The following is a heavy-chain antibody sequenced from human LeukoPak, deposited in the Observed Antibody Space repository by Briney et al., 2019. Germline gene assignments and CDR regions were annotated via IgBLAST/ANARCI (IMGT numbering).Heavy chain of an antibody. Sequence: GGSLRLSCAASGFTFSSYAMHWVRQAPGKGLEWVAVISYDGSNKYYADSVKGRFTISRDNSKNTLYLRMNSLRAEDTAVYYCARDWGHIQLDYWGQGTLVTVSS. J-gene: IGHJ4*02. CDR2: ISYDGSNK. V-gene: IGHV3-30-3*01. CDR1: GFTFSSYA. D-gene: IGHD2-21*01. CDR3: ARDWGHIQLDY.